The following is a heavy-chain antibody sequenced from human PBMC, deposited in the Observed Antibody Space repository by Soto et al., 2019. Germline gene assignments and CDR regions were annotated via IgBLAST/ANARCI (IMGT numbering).Heavy chain of an antibody. CDR2: INSDGSST. CDR1: GFTFSNDW. D-gene: IGHD2-15*01. J-gene: IGHJ4*02. V-gene: IGHV3-74*01. CDR3: VRQSLVVAAATREDY. Sequence: EVQLVESGGGLVQPWGSLRLSCAASGFTFSNDWMHWVRQAPGKGLVWVSRINSDGSSTSYADSVKGRFTISRDNAKKPLYLQMNSLSAEDTAVYYCVRQSLVVAAATREDYWGEGTLVTVSS.